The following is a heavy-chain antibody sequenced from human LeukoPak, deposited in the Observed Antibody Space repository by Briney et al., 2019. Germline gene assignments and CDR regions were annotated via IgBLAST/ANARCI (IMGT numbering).Heavy chain of an antibody. Sequence: ASVKVSCKASGRTFSSYAISWVRQAPGQGLEWMGGIIPIFGTANYAQKFQGRVTITADESTSTAYMELSSLRSEDTAVYYCARVTPGYSSGWYEAFDIWGQGTMVTVSS. D-gene: IGHD6-19*01. CDR1: GRTFSSYA. CDR2: IIPIFGTA. CDR3: ARVTPGYSSGWYEAFDI. V-gene: IGHV1-69*13. J-gene: IGHJ3*02.